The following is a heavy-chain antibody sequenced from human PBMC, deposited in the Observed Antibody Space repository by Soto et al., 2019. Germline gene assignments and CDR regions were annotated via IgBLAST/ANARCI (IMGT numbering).Heavy chain of an antibody. CDR2: ISGSGSTI. CDR3: ARDSRNSYGLDV. J-gene: IGHJ6*02. V-gene: IGHV3-48*03. Sequence: GGSLRLSCAASGFTFSSFEMNWVRQAPGKGLEWVSYISGSGSTIYYADSVKGRFTTSRDNAKNSPYLQMNTLSAEDTALYYCARDSRNSYGLDVWGQGTTVTV. CDR1: GFTFSSFE.